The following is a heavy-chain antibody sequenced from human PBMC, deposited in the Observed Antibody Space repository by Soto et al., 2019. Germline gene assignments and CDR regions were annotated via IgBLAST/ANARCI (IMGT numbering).Heavy chain of an antibody. D-gene: IGHD2-21*02. Sequence: QVQLVQSGAEVKKPGSSVKVSCKASGGTFSSYAISWVRQAPGQGLEWMGGIIPIFGTANYAQKFQGRVTITADESTSTAYMERSSLRSEDTAVYYCARGHPIAGAVVTSHFQHWGQGTLVTVSS. CDR1: GGTFSSYA. CDR3: ARGHPIAGAVVTSHFQH. V-gene: IGHV1-69*01. CDR2: IIPIFGTA. J-gene: IGHJ1*01.